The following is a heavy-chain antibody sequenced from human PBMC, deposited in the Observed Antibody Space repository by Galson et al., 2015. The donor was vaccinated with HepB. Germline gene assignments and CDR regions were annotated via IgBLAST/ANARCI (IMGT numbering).Heavy chain of an antibody. CDR3: ARVSFGGFTPRQHFDC. D-gene: IGHD3-16*01. CDR2: IKQDGSEK. CDR1: GFTFSTYV. Sequence: SLRLSCAASGFTFSTYVMSWVRQHPGRGLEWVANIKQDGSEKFDVDSVKGRFTISRDNAKNSLFLQMNSLRAEDTAVYYCARVSFGGFTPRQHFDCWGQGTLVTVSS. J-gene: IGHJ4*02. V-gene: IGHV3-7*01.